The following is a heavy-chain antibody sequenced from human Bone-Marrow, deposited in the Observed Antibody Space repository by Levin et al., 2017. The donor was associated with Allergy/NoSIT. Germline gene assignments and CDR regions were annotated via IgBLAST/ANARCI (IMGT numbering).Heavy chain of an antibody. CDR1: GGSISSGEYY. J-gene: IGHJ4*02. CDR3: ARVGSGSISGWYNGVCDV. Sequence: SETLSLTCAVSGGSISSGEYYWSWLRQPPGKGLEWIGYIYYSGNTHYNPSLRSRTIISEETSRKQFSLELSSVTAADTAVYYCARVGSGSISGWYNGVCDVWGPGILVTVSS. CDR2: IYYSGNT. V-gene: IGHV4-30-4*01. D-gene: IGHD6-19*01.